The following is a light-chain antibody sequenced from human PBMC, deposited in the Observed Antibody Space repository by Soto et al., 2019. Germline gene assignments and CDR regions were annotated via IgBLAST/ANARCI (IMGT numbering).Light chain of an antibody. CDR1: SSDVGGYNF. CDR3: SSYTSSNTHV. CDR2: EVN. Sequence: QSVLTQPASVSGPPGQSITISCTGKSSDVGGYNFVSWLQQHPGKAPKLMIYEVNERPSGVSNRFSGSKSGNTASLTISGLQAEDEADYYCSSYTSSNTHVFGTGTKVTVL. V-gene: IGLV2-14*01. J-gene: IGLJ1*01.